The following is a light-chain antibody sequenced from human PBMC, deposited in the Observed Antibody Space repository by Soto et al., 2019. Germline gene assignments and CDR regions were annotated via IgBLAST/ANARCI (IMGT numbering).Light chain of an antibody. Sequence: QSALTQPASVSGSPGQSITISCTGTSSDVGGYNYVSWYQQHPGKVPRLMIYDVSHRPSGVSNRFSGSKSGNTASLTISGLQAEDEADYYCSSYTSSNTPIFGGGTKLTVL. CDR2: DVS. J-gene: IGLJ2*01. V-gene: IGLV2-14*03. CDR3: SSYTSSNTPI. CDR1: SSDVGGYNY.